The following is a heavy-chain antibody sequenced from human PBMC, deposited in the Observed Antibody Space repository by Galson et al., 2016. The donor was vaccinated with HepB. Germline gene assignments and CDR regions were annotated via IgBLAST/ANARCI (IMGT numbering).Heavy chain of an antibody. D-gene: IGHD2-15*01. Sequence: SLRLSCAASGFTFGRWWMNWVRQSPGKGLEWVANINGDGRVSYCLDSVRGRFTISRDNAKNSLYLQMDSLRVEDTAVYYCARLKTGVAGERLDVWGLGTTVTVSS. CDR2: INGDGRVS. J-gene: IGHJ6*02. CDR3: ARLKTGVAGERLDV. V-gene: IGHV3-7*01. CDR1: GFTFGRWW.